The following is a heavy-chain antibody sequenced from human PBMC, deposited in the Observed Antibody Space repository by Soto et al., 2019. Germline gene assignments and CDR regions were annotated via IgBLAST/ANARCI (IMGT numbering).Heavy chain of an antibody. Sequence: QVQLVQSGAEVKKPGSSVKVSCKASGGTFSSYAISWVRQAPGQGLEWMGGIIPIFGTANYAQKFQGRVTMTADETTSTAYMELSSLRSEDTAVYYCARGEGYCSGGSCFTAFDYWGQGTLVTVSS. CDR1: GGTFSSYA. D-gene: IGHD2-15*01. CDR3: ARGEGYCSGGSCFTAFDY. CDR2: IIPIFGTA. V-gene: IGHV1-69*01. J-gene: IGHJ4*02.